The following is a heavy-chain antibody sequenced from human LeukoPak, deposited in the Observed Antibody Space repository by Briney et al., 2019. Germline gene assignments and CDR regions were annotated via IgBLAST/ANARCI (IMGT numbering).Heavy chain of an antibody. CDR2: IRFDGSNQ. J-gene: IGHJ4*02. D-gene: IGHD5-12*01. Sequence: GGSLRLSCAASGFTFSTYDMHWVRQAPGKGLEWVSFIRFDGSNQYYADSVKGRFTISRDNSKNTLYLQMNSLRAEDTAEYYCAGGDSGYDWGQGTLVTVSS. CDR3: AGGDSGYD. CDR1: GFTFSTYD. V-gene: IGHV3-30*02.